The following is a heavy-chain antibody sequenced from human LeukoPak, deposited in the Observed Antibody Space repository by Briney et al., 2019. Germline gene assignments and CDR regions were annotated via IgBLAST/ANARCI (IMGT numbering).Heavy chain of an antibody. CDR3: ARGGLGSYYGLLIDY. J-gene: IGHJ4*02. CDR2: ISAYNGNT. CDR1: GYTFTSYG. D-gene: IGHD1-26*01. Sequence: ASVKVSCKASGYTFTSYGISWVRQAPGQGLEWVGWISAYNGNTNYAQKLQGRVTMTTDTSTSTAYMELRSLRSDDTAVYYCARGGLGSYYGLLIDYWGQGTLVTVSS. V-gene: IGHV1-18*01.